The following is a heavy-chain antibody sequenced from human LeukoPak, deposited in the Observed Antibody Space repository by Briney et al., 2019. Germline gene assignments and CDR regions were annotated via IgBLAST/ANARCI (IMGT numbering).Heavy chain of an antibody. CDR1: GFIFSNAW. Sequence: GGSLRLSCAASGFIFSNAWMTWVRQAPGKGLEWVGRIKSKTDGGTTDYAAPVKGRFTISRDDSKSTVYLQMNSLKTEDTAVYYCTTEGFLEWLLSARACDYWGQGTLVTVSS. V-gene: IGHV3-15*01. CDR3: TTEGFLEWLLSARACDY. CDR2: IKSKTDGGTT. D-gene: IGHD3-3*01. J-gene: IGHJ4*02.